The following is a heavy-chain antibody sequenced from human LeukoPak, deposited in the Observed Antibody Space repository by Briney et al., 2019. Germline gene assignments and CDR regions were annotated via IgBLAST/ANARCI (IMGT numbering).Heavy chain of an antibody. CDR1: GFTFRSYA. J-gene: IGHJ4*02. D-gene: IGHD5-24*01. V-gene: IGHV3-23*01. CDR3: AKGTHPITGSNFDY. CDR2: ISGSGGSI. Sequence: GGSLRLSCSASGFTFRSYAMSWVRQAPGKGLEWVSAISGSGGSIYYADSVKGRFTISRDNSKNTLYLQMNSLRAEDTAVYYCAKGTHPITGSNFDYWGQGTLVTVSS.